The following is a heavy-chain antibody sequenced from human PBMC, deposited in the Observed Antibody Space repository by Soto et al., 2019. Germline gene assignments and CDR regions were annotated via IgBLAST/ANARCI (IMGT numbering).Heavy chain of an antibody. CDR1: GGSISSGDYY. Sequence: SETLSLTCTVSGGSISSGDYYWSWIRQPPGKGLEWIGYIYYSGSTYYNPSLKSRVTISVDTSKNQFSLKLSSVTAADTAVYYCARSNSNSGPTPLVYWGQRTLVTVSS. CDR3: ARSNSNSGPTPLVY. J-gene: IGHJ4*02. CDR2: IYYSGST. V-gene: IGHV4-30-4*01. D-gene: IGHD1-7*01.